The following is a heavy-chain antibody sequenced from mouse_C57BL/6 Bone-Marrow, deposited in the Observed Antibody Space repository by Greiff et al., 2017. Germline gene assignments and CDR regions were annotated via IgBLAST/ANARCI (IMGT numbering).Heavy chain of an antibody. CDR1: GYTFTNYW. V-gene: IGHV1-63*01. CDR2: IYPGGGYT. Sequence: QVQLQQPGAELVRPGTSVKMSCKASGYTFTNYWIGWAKQRPGHGLEWIGDIYPGGGYTNYNEKFKGKATLTADKSSSTAYMQFSSLTSEDSAIYYCARCNPYAMDYWGQGTSVTVSS. CDR3: ARCNPYAMDY. J-gene: IGHJ4*01. D-gene: IGHD2-1*01.